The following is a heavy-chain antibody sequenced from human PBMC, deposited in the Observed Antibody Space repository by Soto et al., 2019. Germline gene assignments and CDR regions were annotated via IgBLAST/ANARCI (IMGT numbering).Heavy chain of an antibody. CDR3: ARAKGGSSRAQFYRGV. V-gene: IGHV3-13*01. J-gene: IGHJ6*03. D-gene: IGHD6-13*01. Sequence: PGGSLRLSCAASGFTFSSYDMHWFRQATGKGLEWVSAIGTAGDTYYPGSVKGRFTISRENAKNSLYLQMNSLRAGDTAVYYCARAKGGSSRAQFYRGVWGKGTRFTVPS. CDR2: IGTAGDT. CDR1: GFTFSSYD.